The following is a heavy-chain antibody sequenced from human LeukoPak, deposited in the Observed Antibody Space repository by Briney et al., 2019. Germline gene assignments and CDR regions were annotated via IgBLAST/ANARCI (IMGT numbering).Heavy chain of an antibody. CDR3: ARVKPAYCGGDCYWYNWFDP. Sequence: ASVKVSCKASGGTFSSYAINWVRQGPGQGLELMGGVIPIFGTANYAQKFQGRVTITADESTSTAYMELSSLRSEDTAVYYCARVKPAYCGGDCYWYNWFDPWGQGTLVTVSS. D-gene: IGHD2-21*02. CDR1: GGTFSSYA. J-gene: IGHJ5*02. CDR2: VIPIFGTA. V-gene: IGHV1-69*01.